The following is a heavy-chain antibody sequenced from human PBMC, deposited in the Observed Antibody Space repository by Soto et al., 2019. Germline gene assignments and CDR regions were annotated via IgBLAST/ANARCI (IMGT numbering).Heavy chain of an antibody. CDR3: AKADGEQWLIPHLDN. J-gene: IGHJ4*02. CDR1: GFNFKKFA. D-gene: IGHD6-19*01. V-gene: IGHV3-23*01. CDR2: INCCGGST. Sequence: EVQLLESGGGVVQPGGSLRLSCVASGFNFKKFAMAWVRQAPGEGLEWVSGINCCGGSTSYADSVKGRFSTARDDSKNTLSLQMNGLRVEDTAQYFCAKADGEQWLIPHLDNWGQGTLVTVS.